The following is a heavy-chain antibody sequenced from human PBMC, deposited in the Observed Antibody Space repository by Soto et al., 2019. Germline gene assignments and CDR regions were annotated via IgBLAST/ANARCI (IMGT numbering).Heavy chain of an antibody. J-gene: IGHJ4*02. Sequence: SETLSLTCAVYGGSFSGYYWSWIRQPPGKGLEWIGEINHSGSTNYNPSLKSRVTISVDTSKNQFSLKLSSVAAADTAVYYCARSLTDYYDSSGYYFDYWGQGTLVTVSS. CDR3: ARSLTDYYDSSGYYFDY. CDR1: GGSFSGYY. V-gene: IGHV4-34*01. D-gene: IGHD3-22*01. CDR2: INHSGST.